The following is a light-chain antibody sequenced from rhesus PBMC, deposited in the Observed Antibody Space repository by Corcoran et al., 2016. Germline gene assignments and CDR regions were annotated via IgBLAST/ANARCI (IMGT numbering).Light chain of an antibody. Sequence: DIQMTQSPSSLSASVGDTVTITCRASQSISSWLDWYQQKPGKAPKLLIYKASSLQSGVPSRFSGSGSGTDFTLTINSLQPEDFATYYCLHYKSPPYSFGQGTKVEIK. CDR1: QSISSW. V-gene: IGKV1-22*01. CDR2: KAS. J-gene: IGKJ2*01. CDR3: LHYKSPPYS.